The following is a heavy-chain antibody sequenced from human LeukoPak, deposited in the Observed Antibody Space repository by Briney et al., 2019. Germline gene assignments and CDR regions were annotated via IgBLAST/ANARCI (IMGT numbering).Heavy chain of an antibody. CDR1: RFTFSSYA. D-gene: IGHD3-22*01. Sequence: GGSQRLSCAASRFTFSSYAMTWVRQAPGKGLEWVSAISGSGGSTHYTDSVKGRFTISRDNSKNILYLQMNSLRAEDTAVYYCAKERTMIVVVNPIDYWGQGTLVTVSS. V-gene: IGHV3-23*01. CDR2: ISGSGGST. J-gene: IGHJ4*02. CDR3: AKERTMIVVVNPIDY.